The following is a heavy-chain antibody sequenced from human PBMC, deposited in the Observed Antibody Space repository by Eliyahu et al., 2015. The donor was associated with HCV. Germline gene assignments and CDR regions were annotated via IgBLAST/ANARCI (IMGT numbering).Heavy chain of an antibody. Sequence: QVQLVQSGAEVKKPGSSVKVSCKXSGGTFSSYPIHWVRQAPGQGLEWMGGIILIFGTTNYAQKFQGRVTITADESTNTAYMELSSLRSEDTAVYYCARGKQQLVMNYVMDVWGQGTTVSVSS. V-gene: IGHV1-69*01. CDR1: GGTFSSYP. D-gene: IGHD6-13*01. CDR3: ARGKQQLVMNYVMDV. J-gene: IGHJ6*02. CDR2: IILIFGTT.